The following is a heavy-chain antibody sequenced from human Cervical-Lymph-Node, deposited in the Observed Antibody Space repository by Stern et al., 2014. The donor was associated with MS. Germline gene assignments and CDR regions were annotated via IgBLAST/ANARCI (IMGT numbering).Heavy chain of an antibody. D-gene: IGHD1-20*01. CDR1: GFSLSTYG. CDR2: IWNDGFTK. V-gene: IGHV3-33*01. Sequence: DQLVESGGGVVQPGRSLRLSCAASGFSLSTYGLHWVRQAPGKGLEWVAVIWNDGFTKYYADSVQGRFTVSRDISKNTLYLQMNSLRAEDTAVYYCARPVYNYGWFDPWGQGTLVIVSS. CDR3: ARPVYNYGWFDP. J-gene: IGHJ5*02.